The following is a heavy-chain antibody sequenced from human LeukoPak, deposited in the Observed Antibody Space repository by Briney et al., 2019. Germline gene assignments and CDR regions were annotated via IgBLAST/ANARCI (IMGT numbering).Heavy chain of an antibody. V-gene: IGHV4-61*01. J-gene: IGHJ4*02. Sequence: SETLSLTCTVSGGSVSSGSYYWSWIRQPPGKGLEWIGYIYYSGSTNYNPSLKSRVTISVDTSKNQFSLKLSSVTAADTAVYYCARDLSTSSNWELDYWGQGTLVTVSS. CDR1: GGSVSSGSYY. CDR2: IYYSGST. CDR3: ARDLSTSSNWELDY. D-gene: IGHD1-1*01.